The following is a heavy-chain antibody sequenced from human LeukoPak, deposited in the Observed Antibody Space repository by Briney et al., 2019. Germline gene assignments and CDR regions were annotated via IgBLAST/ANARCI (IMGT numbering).Heavy chain of an antibody. J-gene: IGHJ4*02. Sequence: GGSLRLFCAASGFTFSSYAMSWVRQAPGKGLEWVSAISGSGGSTYYADSVKGRFTISRDNSKNTLYLQMNSLRAEDTAVYYCAKVQYQLLLTFDYWGQGTLVTVSS. CDR3: AKVQYQLLLTFDY. CDR2: ISGSGGST. CDR1: GFTFSSYA. D-gene: IGHD2-2*01. V-gene: IGHV3-23*01.